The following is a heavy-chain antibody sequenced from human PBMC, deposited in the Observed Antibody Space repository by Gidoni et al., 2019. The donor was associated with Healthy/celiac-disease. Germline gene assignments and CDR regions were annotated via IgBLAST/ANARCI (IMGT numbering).Heavy chain of an antibody. J-gene: IGHJ4*02. CDR2: ITSKTDGGTT. D-gene: IGHD3-22*01. Sequence: EVQLVESGGGLVKPGGSLRLACAASGFTYSNAWMSWVRQAPGKGLEWVGRITSKTDGGTTDYAAPVKGRFTISRDDSKNTLYLQMNSLKTEDTAVYYCNGLDYDSTNPDYWGQGTLVTVSS. CDR3: NGLDYDSTNPDY. CDR1: GFTYSNAW. V-gene: IGHV3-15*01.